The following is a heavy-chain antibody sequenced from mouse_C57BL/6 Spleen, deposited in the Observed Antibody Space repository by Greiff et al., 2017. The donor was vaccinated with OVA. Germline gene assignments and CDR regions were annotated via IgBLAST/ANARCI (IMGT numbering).Heavy chain of an antibody. V-gene: IGHV1-55*01. CDR3: ARVLSSGYDY. CDR1: GYTFTSYG. CDR2: IYPGSGST. Sequence: QVQLQQPGAELVKPGASVKMSCKASGYTFTSYGITWVKQRPGQGLEWIGDIYPGSGSTNYNEKFKSKATRTVDTPSSTAYMQLSSLTSEDSAVYYCARVLSSGYDYWGQGTTLTVSS. J-gene: IGHJ2*01. D-gene: IGHD3-2*02.